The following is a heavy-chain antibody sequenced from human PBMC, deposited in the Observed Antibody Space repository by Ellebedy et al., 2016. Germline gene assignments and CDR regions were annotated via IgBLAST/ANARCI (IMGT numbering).Heavy chain of an antibody. CDR2: FYSGGRT. V-gene: IGHV3-53*01. J-gene: IGHJ6*02. D-gene: IGHD2-8*01. CDR3: ARDGGYCTNGVCYTGYYYYGMDV. CDR1: GFTVSSHY. Sequence: GGSLRLSCAASGFTVSSHYMTWVRQAPGKGLEWVSLFYSGGRTSYADSVKGRFTISRDNSKNTLYLQMNSLRAEDTALYYCARDGGYCTNGVCYTGYYYYGMDVWGQGTTVTVSS.